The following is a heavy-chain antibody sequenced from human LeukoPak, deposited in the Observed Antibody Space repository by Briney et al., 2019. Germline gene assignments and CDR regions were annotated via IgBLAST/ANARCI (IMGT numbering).Heavy chain of an antibody. CDR2: INGGGGTT. J-gene: IGHJ6*03. Sequence: GGSLRLSCVASGFTFTSYAMTWVRQAPGKGLEWVSGINGGGGTTKYPDSVKGRVTISRDNANNSLHLQMHSLRAEDSAVYFCARGETGGEYKYYYHMDVWGKGTTVTVSS. D-gene: IGHD1-1*01. CDR3: ARGETGGEYKYYYHMDV. V-gene: IGHV3-23*01. CDR1: GFTFTSYA.